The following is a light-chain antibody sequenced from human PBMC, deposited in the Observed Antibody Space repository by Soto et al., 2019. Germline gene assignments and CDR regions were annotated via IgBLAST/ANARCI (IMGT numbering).Light chain of an antibody. CDR3: QQYNLHWT. Sequence: IQLTQSPSFRSASVGERVTITCRASQVIRTSLAWCQVKPGNAPKLLIYAASTLESGVPSRFSATVSGTEFTLTISSLQPDDSATYDCQQYNLHWTFGQGTKV. J-gene: IGKJ1*01. CDR2: AAS. V-gene: IGKV1-9*01. CDR1: QVIRTS.